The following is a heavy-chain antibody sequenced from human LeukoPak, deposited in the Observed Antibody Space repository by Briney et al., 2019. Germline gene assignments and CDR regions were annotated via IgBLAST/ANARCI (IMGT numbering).Heavy chain of an antibody. J-gene: IGHJ4*02. D-gene: IGHD3-10*01. V-gene: IGHV4-4*07. CDR1: GGSISGYY. CDR3: ARDLEYYYGSGSYYFDY. Sequence: SETLSLTCTVSGGSISGYYWSWIRQPAGKGLEWIGRIYTSGSTNYNPSLKSRVTMSVDTSKNQFSLKLSSVTAADTAVYYCARDLEYYYGSGSYYFDYWGQGTLVTVSS. CDR2: IYTSGST.